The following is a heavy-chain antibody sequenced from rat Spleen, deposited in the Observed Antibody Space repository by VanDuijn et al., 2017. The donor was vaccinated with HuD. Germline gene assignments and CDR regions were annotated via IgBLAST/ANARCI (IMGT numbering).Heavy chain of an antibody. Sequence: EVQLVESGGGLVQPGKSLKLSCATSGFTFTDFYMAWVRQAPTMGLEWVATISYDGNSIYYRDSVKGRFTISRDNAKSTLSLQMDSLRSEDTATYYCARRHYGYTDYFDYWGQGVMVTVSS. J-gene: IGHJ2*01. CDR3: ARRHYGYTDYFDY. CDR2: ISYDGNSI. D-gene: IGHD1-4*01. V-gene: IGHV5-29*01. CDR1: GFTFTDFY.